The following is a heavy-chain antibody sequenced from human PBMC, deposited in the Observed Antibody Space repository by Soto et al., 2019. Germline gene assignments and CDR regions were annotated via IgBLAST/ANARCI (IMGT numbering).Heavy chain of an antibody. CDR1: GGTISSYY. V-gene: IGHV4-59*08. D-gene: IGHD3-9*01. Sequence: SETMSLTCTVSGGTISSYYWSWIRQPPGKGLEWIGYIYYSGSTNYNPSLKSRVTISVDTSKNQFSLKLSSVTAADTAVYYCARHRKPPPLTGLIGPPDYWGQGTLVTVSS. J-gene: IGHJ4*02. CDR2: IYYSGST. CDR3: ARHRKPPPLTGLIGPPDY.